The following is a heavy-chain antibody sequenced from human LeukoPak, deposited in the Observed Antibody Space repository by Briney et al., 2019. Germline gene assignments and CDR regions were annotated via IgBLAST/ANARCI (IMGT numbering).Heavy chain of an antibody. J-gene: IGHJ4*02. Sequence: GASVKVSCKAPGYTFTGYYMHWVRQAPGQGLEWMGWINPNSGGTNYAQKFQGRVTMTRDTSISTAYMELSRLRSDDTAVYYCARGGFIGITGTTCRYWGQGTLVTVSS. CDR3: ARGGFIGITGTTCRY. CDR2: INPNSGGT. D-gene: IGHD1-7*01. V-gene: IGHV1-2*02. CDR1: GYTFTGYY.